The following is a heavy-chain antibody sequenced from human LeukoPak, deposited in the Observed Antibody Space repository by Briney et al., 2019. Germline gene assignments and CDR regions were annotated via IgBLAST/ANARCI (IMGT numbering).Heavy chain of an antibody. V-gene: IGHV3-30*18. J-gene: IGHJ6*02. Sequence: GGSLRLSCAAAGFTVSSNYMSWVRQAPGKGLEWVAVISYDGSNKYYADSVKGRFTISRDNSKNTLYLQMDSLRAEDTAVYYCAKVDVWGSYRHYGMDVWGQGTTVTVAS. CDR2: ISYDGSNK. D-gene: IGHD3-16*02. CDR3: AKVDVWGSYRHYGMDV. CDR1: GFTVSSNY.